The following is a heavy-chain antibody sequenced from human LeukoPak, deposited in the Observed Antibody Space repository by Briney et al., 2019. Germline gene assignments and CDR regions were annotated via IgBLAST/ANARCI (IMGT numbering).Heavy chain of an antibody. J-gene: IGHJ5*02. CDR3: ASSAAAGTKGWFDP. CDR1: GYSISSGYY. D-gene: IGHD6-13*01. V-gene: IGHV4-38-2*02. CDR2: IYQSGST. Sequence: SETLSLTCTVSGYSISSGYYWGWIRQPPGKGLEWIGSIYQSGSTDYNPSLKSRVTISVDTSKNQFSLKLSSVTAADTAVYYCASSAAAGTKGWFDPWDQGTLVTVSS.